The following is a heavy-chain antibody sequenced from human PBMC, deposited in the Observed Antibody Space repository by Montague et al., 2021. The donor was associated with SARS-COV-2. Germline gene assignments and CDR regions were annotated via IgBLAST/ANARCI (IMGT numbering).Heavy chain of an antibody. CDR2: FFYNGAT. CDR1: GDSISSSTYY. J-gene: IGHJ4*02. V-gene: IGHV4-39*01. D-gene: IGHD6-13*01. CDR3: ARHWGIAAAGN. Sequence: SETLSLTCTVAGDSISSSTYYWGWVRQPPGKGLEWIGSFFYNGATHYNPSLKSRVTISVDTSKNQFSLKLNSVTAADTAVYYCARHWGIAAAGNWGQGTLVTVSS.